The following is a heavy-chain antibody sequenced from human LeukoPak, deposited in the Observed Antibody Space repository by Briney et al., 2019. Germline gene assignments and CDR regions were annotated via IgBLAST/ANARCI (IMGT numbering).Heavy chain of an antibody. J-gene: IGHJ4*02. Sequence: SVTLSLTCAVYGGSFSGYYWSWIRQPPGKGLEWIGEINHSGSTNYNPSLKSRVTISVDTSKNQFSLKLSSVTAADTAVYYCARVVVVAATGGYFDYWGQGTLVTVSS. CDR3: ARVVVVAATGGYFDY. CDR2: INHSGST. V-gene: IGHV4-34*01. D-gene: IGHD2-15*01. CDR1: GGSFSGYY.